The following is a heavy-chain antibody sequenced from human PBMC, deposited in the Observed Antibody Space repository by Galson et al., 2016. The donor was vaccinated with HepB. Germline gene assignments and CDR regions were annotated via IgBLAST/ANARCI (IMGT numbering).Heavy chain of an antibody. J-gene: IGHJ3*02. V-gene: IGHV3-74*01. CDR3: TKATSSSWAGALDI. D-gene: IGHD6-13*01. CDR1: GFTFSRYW. Sequence: SLRLSCAVSGFTFSRYWMHWVRQAPGKGLVWVSRISGDGNTRHYADSVKGRFSISRDNAKNSLYLQMNSLRGEDTALYYCTKATSSSWAGALDIWGQGTMVTVSS. CDR2: ISGDGNTR.